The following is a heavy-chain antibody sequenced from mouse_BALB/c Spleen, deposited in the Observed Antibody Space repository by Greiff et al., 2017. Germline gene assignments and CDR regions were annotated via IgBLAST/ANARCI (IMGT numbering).Heavy chain of an antibody. J-gene: IGHJ3*01. CDR2: IYPSDSYT. CDR3: TRDGVFAY. Sequence: QVQLQQPGAELVRPGASVKLSCKASGYTFTSYWINWVKQRPGQGLEWIGNIYPSDSYTNYNQKFKDKATLTVDKSSSTAYMQLSSPTSEDSAVYYCTRDGVFAYWGQGTLVTVSA. CDR1: GYTFTSYW. V-gene: IGHV1-69*02.